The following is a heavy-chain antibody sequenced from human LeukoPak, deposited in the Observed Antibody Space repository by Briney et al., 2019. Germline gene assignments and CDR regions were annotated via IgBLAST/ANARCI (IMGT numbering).Heavy chain of an antibody. Sequence: SETLSLTCTVSGGSISSSSYYWGWIRQPPGKGLEWIGSIYYSGSTYYNPSLKSRVTISVDTSKNQFSLKLSSVTAADTAVYYCASSPYDDSSGYYRDTAVGWGQGTLVTVSS. V-gene: IGHV4-39*07. D-gene: IGHD3-22*01. CDR1: GGSISSSSYY. J-gene: IGHJ4*02. CDR3: ASSPYDDSSGYYRDTAVG. CDR2: IYYSGST.